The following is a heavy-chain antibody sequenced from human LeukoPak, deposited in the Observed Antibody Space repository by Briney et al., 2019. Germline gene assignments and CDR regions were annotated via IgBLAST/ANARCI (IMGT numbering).Heavy chain of an antibody. D-gene: IGHD2-2*01. CDR3: AKDDPPLLGYCSSTSCYAVR. CDR2: ISSSGSTI. CDR1: GFTFSDYY. V-gene: IGHV3-11*01. J-gene: IGHJ4*02. Sequence: GGSLRLSCAASGFTFSDYYMSWIRQAPGKGLEWVSYISSSGSTIYYADSVKGRFTISRDNSKNTLYLQMNSLRAEDTAVYYCAKDDPPLLGYCSSTSCYAVRGGQGTLVTVSS.